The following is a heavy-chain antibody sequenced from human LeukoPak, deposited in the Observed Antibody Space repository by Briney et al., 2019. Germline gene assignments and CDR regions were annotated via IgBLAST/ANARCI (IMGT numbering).Heavy chain of an antibody. CDR3: TTSLAYCVGDCYPTR. Sequence: GGSLRLSCAVSGFTLSDAWMSWVRQAPGKGLEWVGRIKSKGDGGATDYAVPVKGRFTISRDDLRDTLYLQMNSLKTEDTAVYYCTTSLAYCVGDCYPTRWGQGTLVTVSS. D-gene: IGHD2-21*02. CDR1: GFTLSDAW. J-gene: IGHJ4*02. V-gene: IGHV3-15*01. CDR2: IKSKGDGGAT.